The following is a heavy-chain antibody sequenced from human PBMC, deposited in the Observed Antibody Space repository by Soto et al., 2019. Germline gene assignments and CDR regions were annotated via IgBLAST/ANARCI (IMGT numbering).Heavy chain of an antibody. CDR3: ARVDSYGYYYYGMDV. V-gene: IGHV3-23*01. D-gene: IGHD5-18*01. J-gene: IGHJ6*02. Sequence: GGSLRLCCAASGFTFSSYAMSWVRQAPGKGLEWVSAISGSGGSTYYADSVKGRFTISRDNAKNSLYLQMNSLRAEDTAVYYCARVDSYGYYYYGMDVWGQGTTVTVSS. CDR2: ISGSGGST. CDR1: GFTFSSYA.